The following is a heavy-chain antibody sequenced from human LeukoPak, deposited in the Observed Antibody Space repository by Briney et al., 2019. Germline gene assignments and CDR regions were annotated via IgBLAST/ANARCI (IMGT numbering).Heavy chain of an antibody. J-gene: IGHJ4*02. CDR1: GYNFINYW. D-gene: IGHD5-24*01. CDR2: LYPGDSDT. Sequence: GESLKISCQGSGYNFINYWIGWVRQMPGKGLEWMGLLYPGDSDTRYSPSFQGQVTISADKSISTAYLQWSSLKASDTAMYHCARGGGRWLESPMDYWGQGTLVTVSS. V-gene: IGHV5-51*01. CDR3: ARGGGRWLESPMDY.